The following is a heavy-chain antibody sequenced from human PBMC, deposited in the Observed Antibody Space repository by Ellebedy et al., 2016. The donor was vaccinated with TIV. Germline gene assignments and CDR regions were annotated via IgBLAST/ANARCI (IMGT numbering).Heavy chain of an antibody. CDR3: AKVGVDEWELLLDYYYYGMDV. Sequence: GESLKISCAASGFTFSSYAMHWVRQAPGKGLEWVAVISYDGSNKYYADSVKGRFTISRDNSKNTLYLQMNSLRAEDTAVYYCAKVGVDEWELLLDYYYYGMDVWGQGTTVTVSS. CDR2: ISYDGSNK. D-gene: IGHD1-26*01. V-gene: IGHV3-30*04. J-gene: IGHJ6*02. CDR1: GFTFSSYA.